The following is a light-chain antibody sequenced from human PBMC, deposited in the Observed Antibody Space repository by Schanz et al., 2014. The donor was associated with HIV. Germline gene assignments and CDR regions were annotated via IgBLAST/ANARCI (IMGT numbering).Light chain of an antibody. CDR1: SSNIGANYD. CDR2: GNT. Sequence: QSVLTQPPSVSGAPGQRVTISCTGSSSNIGANYDVHWYQHLPGTAPKLLIYGNTNRPSGVPDRFSGSKSGTSASLGITGLQTGDEADYYCVTWDSSLRAGVFGGGTKLTVL. J-gene: IGLJ3*02. V-gene: IGLV1-40*01. CDR3: VTWDSSLRAGV.